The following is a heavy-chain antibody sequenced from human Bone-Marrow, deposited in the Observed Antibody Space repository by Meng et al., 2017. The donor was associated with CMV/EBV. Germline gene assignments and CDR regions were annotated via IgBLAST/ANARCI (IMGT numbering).Heavy chain of an antibody. J-gene: IGHJ4*02. V-gene: IGHV1-2*02. CDR2: INPSSGVT. Sequence: ASVKVSCKASGYTFADYYMHWVRQAPGQGLEWMGWINPSSGVTKYAQKFQGRVTMTRDTSISTAYMELSRLRSDDTAVYYCARDRGGYSGYDFPHYPFDYWGQGTLVTVSS. CDR1: GYTFADYY. CDR3: ARDRGGYSGYDFPHYPFDY. D-gene: IGHD5-12*01.